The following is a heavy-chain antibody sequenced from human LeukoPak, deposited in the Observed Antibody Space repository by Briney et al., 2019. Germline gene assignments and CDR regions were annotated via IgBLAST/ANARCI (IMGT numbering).Heavy chain of an antibody. CDR2: ISSSSSYI. CDR3: ARDYGSGSYAHYGMDV. CDR1: GFTFSSYS. Sequence: GGSLRLSCAASGFTFSSYSMNWVRQAPGKGLEWVSSISSSSSYIYYADSVKGRFTISRDNAKNSLYLQMNSLRAEDTAVYYCARDYGSGSYAHYGMDVWGKGTTVTVSS. V-gene: IGHV3-21*01. D-gene: IGHD3-10*01. J-gene: IGHJ6*04.